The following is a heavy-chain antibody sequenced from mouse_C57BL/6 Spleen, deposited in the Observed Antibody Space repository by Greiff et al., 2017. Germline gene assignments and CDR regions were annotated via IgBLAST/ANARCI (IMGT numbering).Heavy chain of an antibody. CDR2: ISSSSSAI. Sequence: EVQGVESGGGLVKPGGSLKLSCAASGFTFSDYGMHWVRQAPEKGLEWVAYISSSSSAITSAYTVKGRFTISRDEAKNTLFLKMTSRRSEDTAMYYCARNYDGSSYYFDDWGKGTTLTVSS. J-gene: IGHJ2*01. CDR1: GFTFSDYG. V-gene: IGHV5-17*01. CDR3: ARNYDGSSYYFDD. D-gene: IGHD1-1*01.